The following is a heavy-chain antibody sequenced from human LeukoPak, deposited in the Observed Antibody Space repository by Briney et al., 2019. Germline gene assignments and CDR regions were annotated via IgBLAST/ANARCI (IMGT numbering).Heavy chain of an antibody. Sequence: TGGSLRLSCAASGFTFSSYAMSWVRQAPGKGLEWIGEINHSGRTNYNPSLKSRVTLSVDTSKTQFYLSLSSVTAADTAVYYCAREDSGSYYNFYYFYMDVWGKGTTVTISS. V-gene: IGHV4-34*10. D-gene: IGHD3-10*01. CDR2: INHSGRT. CDR1: GFTFSSYA. CDR3: AREDSGSYYNFYYFYMDV. J-gene: IGHJ6*03.